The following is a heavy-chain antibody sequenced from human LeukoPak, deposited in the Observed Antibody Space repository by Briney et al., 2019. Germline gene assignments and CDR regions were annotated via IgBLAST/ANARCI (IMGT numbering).Heavy chain of an antibody. J-gene: IGHJ4*02. V-gene: IGHV3-48*02. CDR3: ARGEVVAATPFGY. CDR1: GXTFHFYS. Sequence: GGSLRLSCAASGXTFHFYSMTWVRQAPGKGLEWVSYISSRSSTIYYTNSVKGRFTVSRDNAKNSLNLQMNSLRDEDTAVYYCARGEVVAATPFGYWGQGTLVTVSS. D-gene: IGHD2-15*01. CDR2: ISSRSSTI.